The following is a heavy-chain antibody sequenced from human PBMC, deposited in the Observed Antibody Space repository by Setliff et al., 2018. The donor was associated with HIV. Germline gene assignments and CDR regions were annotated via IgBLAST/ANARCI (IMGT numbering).Heavy chain of an antibody. CDR1: GFNFNSSW. CDR2: IDSDGSGI. D-gene: IGHD5-18*01. V-gene: IGHV3-74*01. Sequence: GGSLRLSCTASGFNFNSSWMHRVRQGPGKGLVWVSRIDSDGSGISYADIVKGRFTISRDNAKNTLYLQMNSLRPEDAAVYFCAKDVGKYSYASYFDYWGQGTLVTVSS. J-gene: IGHJ4*02. CDR3: AKDVGKYSYASYFDY.